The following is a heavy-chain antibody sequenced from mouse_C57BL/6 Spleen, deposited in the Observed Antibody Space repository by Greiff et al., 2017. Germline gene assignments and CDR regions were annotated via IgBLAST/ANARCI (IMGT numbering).Heavy chain of an antibody. Sequence: DVKLVESGGGLVQPGASLRLSCAASGFTFTDYYMSWVRQPPGKAPEWLALIRNKANGYTTEYTASVKGRFTISRDNSQNILYLQMNTLRAEDSATYYCVKTLYGIRRRAWFAYWGQGTLVTVSA. D-gene: IGHD1-1*02. V-gene: IGHV7-4*01. CDR2: IRNKANGYTT. CDR1: GFTFTDYY. J-gene: IGHJ3*01. CDR3: VKTLYGIRRRAWFAY.